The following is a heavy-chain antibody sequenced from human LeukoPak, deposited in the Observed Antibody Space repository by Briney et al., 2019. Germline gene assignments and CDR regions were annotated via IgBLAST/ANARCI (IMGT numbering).Heavy chain of an antibody. V-gene: IGHV4-59*01. D-gene: IGHD3-9*01. J-gene: IGHJ3*02. Sequence: SETLSLTCTVSGGSISSYYWSWIRQPPGKGLEWIGYIYYSGSTNYNPSLKSRVTISVDTSKNQFSLKLSSLTAADTAVYYCARGGVYYDILTGYSPDAFDIWGQGTMVTVSS. CDR3: ARGGVYYDILTGYSPDAFDI. CDR1: GGSISSYY. CDR2: IYYSGST.